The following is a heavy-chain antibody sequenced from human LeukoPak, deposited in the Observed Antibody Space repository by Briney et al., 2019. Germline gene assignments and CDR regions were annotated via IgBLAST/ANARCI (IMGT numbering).Heavy chain of an antibody. V-gene: IGHV4-31*03. CDR2: IYYSGST. CDR3: ARVSSSWYWVSDY. CDR1: GGSINSGGYY. Sequence: SETLSYTCTVSGGSINSGGYYWSWIRQHPGKGLEWIGYIYYSGSTYYNPSLKSRVTISVDTSKNQFSLKLSSVTAADTAVYYCARVSSSWYWVSDYWGQGTLVTVSS. J-gene: IGHJ4*02. D-gene: IGHD6-13*01.